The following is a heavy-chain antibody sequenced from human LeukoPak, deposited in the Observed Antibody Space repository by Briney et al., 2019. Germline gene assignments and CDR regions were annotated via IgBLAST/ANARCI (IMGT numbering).Heavy chain of an antibody. J-gene: IGHJ5*02. V-gene: IGHV6-1*01. D-gene: IGHD2-2*01. CDR1: GDSVSSNSAA. CDR2: TYYRSNWYN. CDR3: ARSLPATVGNWLDP. Sequence: SRTLSLTCAISGDSVSSNSAAWNWIRQSPSRGLEWLGRTYYRSNWYNNYTVSLKSRITINADTSKNQFSLQLTSVTPEDTAVYYCARSLPATVGNWLDPWDQGTLVIVSS.